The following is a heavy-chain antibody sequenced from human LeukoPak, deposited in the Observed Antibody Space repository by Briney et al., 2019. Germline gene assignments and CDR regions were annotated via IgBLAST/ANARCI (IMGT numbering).Heavy chain of an antibody. D-gene: IGHD6-13*01. CDR3: AKRGAAAATWLDY. Sequence: GRSLRLSCAASEFTFSSYATNCVRQAPGNGLEWVSAITARGSTYYAASVKGRFTISRDNSKNTLFLKMNSLRAADTAIYYCAKRGAAAATWLDYWGQGTLVTVSS. CDR2: ITARGST. J-gene: IGHJ4*02. CDR1: EFTFSSYA. V-gene: IGHV3-23*01.